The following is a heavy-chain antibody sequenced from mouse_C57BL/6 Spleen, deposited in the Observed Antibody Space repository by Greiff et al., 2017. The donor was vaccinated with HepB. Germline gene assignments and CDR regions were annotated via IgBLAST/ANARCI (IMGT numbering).Heavy chain of an antibody. Sequence: DVQLVESGGGLVKPGGSLKLSCAASGFTFSDYGMHWVRQAPEKGLEWVAYISSGSSTIYYADTVKGRFTISRDNAKNTLFLQMTSLRSEDTAMYYCARDFDYYGLDYWGQGTTLTVSS. V-gene: IGHV5-17*01. CDR3: ARDFDYYGLDY. D-gene: IGHD1-1*01. CDR1: GFTFSDYG. J-gene: IGHJ2*01. CDR2: ISSGSSTI.